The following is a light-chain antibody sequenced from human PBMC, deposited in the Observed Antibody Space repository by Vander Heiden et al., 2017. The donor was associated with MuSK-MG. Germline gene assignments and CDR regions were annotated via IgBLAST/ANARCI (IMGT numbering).Light chain of an antibody. CDR2: GAF. V-gene: IGKV3-15*01. CDR3: QQYNNWPS. J-gene: IGKJ5*01. CDR1: QSVSSN. Sequence: EIVMTQSPATLSVSPGERATLSCRASQSVSSNLAWYQQKPGQAPRLLIYGAFTRATGIPARFGGSGSGTELTITISSLQSEDFAVYYCQQYNNWPSFGQGTRLEIK.